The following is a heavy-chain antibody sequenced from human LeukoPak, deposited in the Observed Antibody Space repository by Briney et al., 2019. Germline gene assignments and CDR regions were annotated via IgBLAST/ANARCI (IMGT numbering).Heavy chain of an antibody. Sequence: GGSLRLSCAASGFSFSDFAMHWVRQAPGKGLEWVAFIQRGGTNEYYADSVKGRFTISRDNSKNTLWLQMYRLRAEDAAVYYCARHGSGRNYFDPLDYWGQGTLVTVSS. D-gene: IGHD1-26*01. CDR3: ARHGSGRNYFDPLDY. CDR2: IQRGGTNE. V-gene: IGHV3-30*02. CDR1: GFSFSDFA. J-gene: IGHJ4*02.